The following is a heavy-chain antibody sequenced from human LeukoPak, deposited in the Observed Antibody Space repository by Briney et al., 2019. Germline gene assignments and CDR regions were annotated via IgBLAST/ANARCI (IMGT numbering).Heavy chain of an antibody. V-gene: IGHV4-38-2*02. J-gene: IGHJ4*02. D-gene: IGHD3-10*01. Sequence: SETLSLTCTVPGSSISSGFYWGWIRQPPGKGLEWIGNFYHSGSTYYNPSLKSRVTISEDTSKNQSSLRLSSLTAADTAVYYCSSGSYYLPSNWGQGILVTVSS. CDR1: GSSISSGFY. CDR3: SSGSYYLPSN. CDR2: FYHSGST.